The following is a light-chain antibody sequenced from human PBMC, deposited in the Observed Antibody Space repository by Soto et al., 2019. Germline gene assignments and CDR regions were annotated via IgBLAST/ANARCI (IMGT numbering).Light chain of an antibody. CDR1: SSNIVSNY. CDR3: AAWDDRLSGPV. J-gene: IGLJ7*01. Sequence: QSVLTQPPSASVTPGQRVTISCSGSSSNIVSNYVYWYQQLPGTTPKLLIYRNNQRPAGVPDRVSGSKSGTSDSLSISGLRSEDEADYYCAAWDDRLSGPVLGGGTQLTVL. V-gene: IGLV1-47*01. CDR2: RNN.